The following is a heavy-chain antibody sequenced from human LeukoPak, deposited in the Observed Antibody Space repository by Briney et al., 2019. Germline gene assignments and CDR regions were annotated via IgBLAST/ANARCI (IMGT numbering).Heavy chain of an antibody. J-gene: IGHJ4*02. Sequence: GGSLRLSCAASGFTFSSYAMSRVRQAPGKGLEWVSAIGIRGDTYYPGSVKGRFTISRENAKSSLYLQMNSLRAEDTAVYYCARGGIQVSGIDEIDHWGQGTLVTVSS. V-gene: IGHV3-13*01. CDR3: ARGGIQVSGIDEIDH. D-gene: IGHD5-18*01. CDR2: IGIRGDT. CDR1: GFTFSSYA.